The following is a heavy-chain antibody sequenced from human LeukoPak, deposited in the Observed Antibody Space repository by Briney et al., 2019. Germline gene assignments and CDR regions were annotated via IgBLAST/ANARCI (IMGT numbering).Heavy chain of an antibody. CDR2: ISGSGGST. Sequence: GGSLRLSCAASGFTFSSYAMSWVRQAPGKGLEWVSAISGSGGSTYYADSVKGRFTISRDNSKNTLYLQMNSLRVEDTALYYCAKTHGPYCSGGTCFDHYYYMDVWGKGTTVTVSS. V-gene: IGHV3-23*01. D-gene: IGHD2-15*01. J-gene: IGHJ6*03. CDR1: GFTFSSYA. CDR3: AKTHGPYCSGGTCFDHYYYMDV.